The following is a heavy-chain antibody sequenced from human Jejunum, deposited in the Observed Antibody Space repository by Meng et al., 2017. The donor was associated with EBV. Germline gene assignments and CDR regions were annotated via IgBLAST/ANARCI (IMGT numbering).Heavy chain of an antibody. CDR3: ATGQGDSRYYFDS. CDR2: ISSDGRSI. J-gene: IGHJ4*02. V-gene: IGHV3-74*01. Sequence: QPGGSGGGLVQPGESLSLSCAASGFTLSTYWMHWVRQAPGKGLVWVSRISSDGRSITYADSVKGRFTISRDNAKNTLYLQMNSLRVEDTAVYYCATGQGDSRYYFDSWSQGTLVTVSS. D-gene: IGHD3-10*01. CDR1: GFTLSTYW.